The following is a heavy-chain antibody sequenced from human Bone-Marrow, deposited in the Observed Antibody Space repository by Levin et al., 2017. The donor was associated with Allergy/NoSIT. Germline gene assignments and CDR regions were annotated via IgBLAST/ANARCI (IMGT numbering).Heavy chain of an antibody. CDR3: ARGREGGARKSFDY. CDR1: GGSISSYY. Sequence: SETLSLTCTVSGGSISSYYWSWIRQPPGKGPEWLGYIYYSGTTNYNPSVKSRVTISVDTSKNQFSLKMSSVTAADTAVYFCARGREGGARKSFDYWGQGTLVTVSS. D-gene: IGHD3-16*01. V-gene: IGHV4-59*01. J-gene: IGHJ4*02. CDR2: IYYSGTT.